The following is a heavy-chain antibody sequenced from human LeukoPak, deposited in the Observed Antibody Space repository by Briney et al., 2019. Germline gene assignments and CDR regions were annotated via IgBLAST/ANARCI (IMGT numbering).Heavy chain of an antibody. V-gene: IGHV4-59*01. CDR1: GASIRSYY. J-gene: IGHJ3*02. CDR2: IYYSGST. D-gene: IGHD6-6*01. CDR3: ARGSIAARNDAFDI. Sequence: SESLSLTCAVSGASIRSYYWNWIRQPPGKGLEWIGYIYYSGSTNYNPSLKSRVTISVDTSKNQFSLKLSSVTAADTAVYYCARGSIAARNDAFDIWGQGTIVTVSS.